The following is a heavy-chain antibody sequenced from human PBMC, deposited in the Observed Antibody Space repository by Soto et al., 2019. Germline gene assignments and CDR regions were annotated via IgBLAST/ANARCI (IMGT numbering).Heavy chain of an antibody. CDR2: ISGDGGSK. CDR1: GVRFSDYA. Sequence: VQLLESGGGLGQPAGSLRLSCAASGVRFSDYAVSWVHQAPGKGLEWVPNISGDGGSKYYADSVKGRFTISRDNSRNKVYLKLAGLRDEATGLYYCAKANEPHVEFYYGMDVWGQGTAVTVS. CDR3: AKANEPHVEFYYGMDV. V-gene: IGHV3-23*01. D-gene: IGHD1-1*01. J-gene: IGHJ6*02.